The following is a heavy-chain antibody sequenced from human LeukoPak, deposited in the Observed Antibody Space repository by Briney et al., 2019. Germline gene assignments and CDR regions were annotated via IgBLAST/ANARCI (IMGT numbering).Heavy chain of an antibody. CDR1: GVSVSSNF. D-gene: IGHD4-17*01. Sequence: GGSLRLSCAASGVSVSSNFMIWVRQAPGKGLEWVSLIYSGGETSYADSVKGRFSISRDNSKNTLYLQMNSLRVEDTAVYYCAKGTTVTTFGYWGQGTLVTVSS. CDR2: IYSGGET. CDR3: AKGTTVTTFGY. J-gene: IGHJ4*02. V-gene: IGHV3-66*01.